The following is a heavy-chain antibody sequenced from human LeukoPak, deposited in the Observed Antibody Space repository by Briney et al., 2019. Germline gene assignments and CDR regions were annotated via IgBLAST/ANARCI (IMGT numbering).Heavy chain of an antibody. V-gene: IGHV3-33*01. Sequence: PGGSLRLSCAASGFTFNNYGMHWVRQAPGKGLEWVAVIWYDGSNKYYADSVKGRFTISRDNSKKTLYLQMNSLRDEDTAVYYCARDGSGGDWGHYWGQGTLVTVSS. CDR2: IWYDGSNK. CDR3: ARDGSGGDWGHY. J-gene: IGHJ4*02. D-gene: IGHD2-21*02. CDR1: GFTFNNYG.